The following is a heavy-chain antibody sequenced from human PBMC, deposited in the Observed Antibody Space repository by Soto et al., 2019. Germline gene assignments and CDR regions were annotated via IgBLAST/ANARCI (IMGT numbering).Heavy chain of an antibody. J-gene: IGHJ4*02. CDR1: GGSISSTTDY. CDR3: ARHPTIAELMVYATYYFDH. CDR2: IYYTGST. V-gene: IGHV4-39*01. Sequence: SETQSLTCTVSGGSISSTTDYWGWIRQPPGKGLEWIGSIYYTGSTHYNPALKSRVTISVDTSKNQFSLKLSSVTAADTAVYYCARHPTIAELMVYATYYFDHWGQGTLVTVSS. D-gene: IGHD2-8*01.